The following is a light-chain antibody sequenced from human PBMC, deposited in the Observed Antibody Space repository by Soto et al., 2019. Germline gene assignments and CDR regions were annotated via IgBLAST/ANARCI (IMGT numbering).Light chain of an antibody. J-gene: IGLJ1*01. CDR1: SSDVGGYNF. CDR2: DVS. CDR3: SSYTSSYTYV. Sequence: QSVLTQPASVSGSPGQSVTISCAGTSSDVGGYNFVSWYQQHPSKAPQLMIFDVSSRPSGVSNRFSGSKSGNTASLTISGLQAEDEADYYCSSYTSSYTYVFGTGTKVTVL. V-gene: IGLV2-14*03.